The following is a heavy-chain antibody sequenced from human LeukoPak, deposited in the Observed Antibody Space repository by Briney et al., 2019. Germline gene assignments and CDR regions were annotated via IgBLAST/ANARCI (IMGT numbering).Heavy chain of an antibody. V-gene: IGHV3-74*01. Sequence: GGSLRLSCVGSGFTFSNYYMYWVRQAPGKGLVWVSRIKNAGTDTIYADSVKGRFTVSRDNAKNTVYLQMNSLRAEDTAVYYCARGGYGHNMDVWGEGTTVAVSS. CDR3: ARGGYGHNMDV. CDR1: GFTFSNYY. CDR2: IKNAGTDT. D-gene: IGHD3-10*01. J-gene: IGHJ6*03.